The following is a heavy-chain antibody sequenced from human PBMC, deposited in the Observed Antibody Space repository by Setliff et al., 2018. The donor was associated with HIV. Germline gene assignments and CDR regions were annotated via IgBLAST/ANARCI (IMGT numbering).Heavy chain of an antibody. CDR2: TRNKAESYTT. D-gene: IGHD4-17*01. J-gene: IGHJ4*02. Sequence: PGGSLRLSCAASGFTFSDYYMDWVRQAPGKGLEWVGRTRNKAESYTTDYAASVKGRFIISRDESKNLRYLQMKSLKSEDTAVYYCARAHDFGDYAPGYWGQGTLVTVSS. CDR3: ARAHDFGDYAPGY. CDR1: GFTFSDYY. V-gene: IGHV3-72*01.